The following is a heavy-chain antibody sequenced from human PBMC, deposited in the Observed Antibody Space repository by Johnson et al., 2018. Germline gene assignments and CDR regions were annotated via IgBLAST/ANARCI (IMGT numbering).Heavy chain of an antibody. Sequence: VQLVQSGGGVVRPGGSLRLSCAASGFTFDDYGMSWVRQAPGKGLEWVSGIHWNGGSTGYADSVKGRFTISRDNAKNSLYLQSNSLRAEDTALYHCARGLGDTPKRYGMDVWGQGTTVTVSS. CDR2: IHWNGGST. CDR3: ARGLGDTPKRYGMDV. V-gene: IGHV3-20*01. D-gene: IGHD5-18*01. J-gene: IGHJ6*02. CDR1: GFTFDDYG.